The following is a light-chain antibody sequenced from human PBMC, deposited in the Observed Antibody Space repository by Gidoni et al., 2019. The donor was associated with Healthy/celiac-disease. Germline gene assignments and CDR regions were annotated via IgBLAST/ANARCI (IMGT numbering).Light chain of an antibody. V-gene: IGLV1-44*01. Sequence: QSVLTQPPSASGTPGQRVTISCSGSSSNLGINTGHWYPQLPGTAPTPLIYCNNPRPSGVPDRFSGSKSGTAASLAISGLQSEDEADYYCATWDDRLNGLVFGGGTKLTVL. CDR2: CNN. CDR3: ATWDDRLNGLV. CDR1: SSNLGINT. J-gene: IGLJ3*02.